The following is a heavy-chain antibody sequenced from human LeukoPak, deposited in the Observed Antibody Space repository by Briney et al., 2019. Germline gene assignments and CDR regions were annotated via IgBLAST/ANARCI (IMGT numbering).Heavy chain of an antibody. Sequence: ASVKVSCKASGYTFTSYDINWVRQATGQGLEWMGWMNPNSGTTGYAQKFQGRVTMTRNTSIGTAYMELSSLRSEDTAIYYCARVIYGSGSDIWGQGTMVTVSS. CDR2: MNPNSGTT. V-gene: IGHV1-8*01. D-gene: IGHD3-10*01. CDR3: ARVIYGSGSDI. J-gene: IGHJ3*02. CDR1: GYTFTSYD.